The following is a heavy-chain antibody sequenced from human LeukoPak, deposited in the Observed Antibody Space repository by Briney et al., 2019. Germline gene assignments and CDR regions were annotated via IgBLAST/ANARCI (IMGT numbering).Heavy chain of an antibody. CDR2: INHSGST. Sequence: PSETLSLTCAVYGGSFSGYYWNWIRQPPGKGLEWIGEINHSGSTNYNPSLKSRVTISVDTSKNQFSLKLSSVTAADTAVYYCARHQMGANTFDFWGQGILVTVSS. CDR1: GGSFSGYY. V-gene: IGHV4-34*01. CDR3: ARHQMGANTFDF. J-gene: IGHJ4*02. D-gene: IGHD1-26*01.